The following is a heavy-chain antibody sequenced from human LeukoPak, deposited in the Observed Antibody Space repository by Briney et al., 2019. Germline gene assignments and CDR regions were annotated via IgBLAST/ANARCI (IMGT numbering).Heavy chain of an antibody. V-gene: IGHV3-64*01. CDR3: VRVIQGINSSWYGS. CDR1: GFNFSTYA. J-gene: IGHJ1*01. CDR2: ISSNGINT. D-gene: IGHD6-13*01. Sequence: GGSLRLSCAASGFNFSTYAMHWVRQAPGKGLEHVSAISSNGINTYYANSVKGRFTISRDNSKNTLYLQMGSLRAEDMAVYYCVRVIQGINSSWYGSWGQGTLATVSS.